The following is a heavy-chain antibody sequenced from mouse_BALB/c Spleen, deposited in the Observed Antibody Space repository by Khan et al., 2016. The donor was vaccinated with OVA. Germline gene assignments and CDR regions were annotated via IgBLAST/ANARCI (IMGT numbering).Heavy chain of an antibody. D-gene: IGHD2-12*01. CDR1: GFSLTSYG. V-gene: IGHV2-3*01. Sequence: QVQLKESGPGLVAPSQSLSITCSISGFSLTSYGVNWVRQPPGKGLEWLGVIWGDGSTNYHSTLKSRLIITKDNSKRQVFLTLNSLQTDDTATYYCAKVTPYYYSMDYWGQGTSVTVSS. CDR2: IWGDGST. J-gene: IGHJ4*01. CDR3: AKVTPYYYSMDY.